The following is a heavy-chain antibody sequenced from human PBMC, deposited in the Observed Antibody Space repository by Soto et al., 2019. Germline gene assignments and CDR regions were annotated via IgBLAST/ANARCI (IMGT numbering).Heavy chain of an antibody. J-gene: IGHJ5*02. CDR1: GGSISSDDYY. CDR3: ANWYYDFWSGYYKGFDP. Sequence: SETLSLTCTVSGGSISSDDYYWSWIRQPPGKGLEWIGYIYYSGSTYYNPSLKSRVTISVDTSKNQFSLKLSSVTAADTAVYYCANWYYDFWSGYYKGFDPWGQGTLVTVSS. CDR2: IYYSGST. D-gene: IGHD3-3*01. V-gene: IGHV4-30-4*01.